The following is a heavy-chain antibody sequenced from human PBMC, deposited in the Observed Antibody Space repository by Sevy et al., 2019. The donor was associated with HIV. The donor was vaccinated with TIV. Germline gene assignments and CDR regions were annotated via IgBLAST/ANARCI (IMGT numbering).Heavy chain of an antibody. CDR1: GYSFTTYW. J-gene: IGHJ4*02. V-gene: IGHV5-51*01. Sequence: RGESLKISCKGSGYSFTTYWIAWVRQLPGKGLEWMGIIYPGDSDTRYSPSFQGRVTISADKSISTAYLQWSSLKASDSAMYYCVRGNSNYAYWGQGTLVTVSS. CDR3: VRGNSNYAY. D-gene: IGHD4-4*01. CDR2: IYPGDSDT.